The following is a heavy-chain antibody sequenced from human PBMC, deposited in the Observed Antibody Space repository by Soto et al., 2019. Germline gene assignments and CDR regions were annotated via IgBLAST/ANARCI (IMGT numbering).Heavy chain of an antibody. CDR1: GCCINSRSYS. V-gene: IGHV4-39*01. CDR3: VGGFPWVGFDY. J-gene: IGHJ4*02. D-gene: IGHD2-15*01. Sequence: PSETVSLTCSVSGCCINSRSYSWGWIRQPPGKGLEWIGTFYNNENPNYNPSLKSRVTISVDTSKNQFSLRLTSVTAADTAVYICVGGFPWVGFDYWGQGTLVTVSS. CDR2: FYNNENP.